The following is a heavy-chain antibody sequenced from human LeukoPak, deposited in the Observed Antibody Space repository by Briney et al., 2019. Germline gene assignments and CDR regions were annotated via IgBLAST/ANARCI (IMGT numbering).Heavy chain of an antibody. CDR1: GXTFTSYR. J-gene: IGHJ4*02. Sequence: GGSLRLSCAASGXTFTSYRMSWVRQAPGKGPEWVSSITSSSNYIYYTDSVKGRFTISRDNAKNSVYLQMNSLRAEDTAVYYCAKDLWVTYGSGSYYFDYWGQGTLVTVSS. CDR3: AKDLWVTYGSGSYYFDY. CDR2: ITSSSNYI. D-gene: IGHD3-10*01. V-gene: IGHV3-21*01.